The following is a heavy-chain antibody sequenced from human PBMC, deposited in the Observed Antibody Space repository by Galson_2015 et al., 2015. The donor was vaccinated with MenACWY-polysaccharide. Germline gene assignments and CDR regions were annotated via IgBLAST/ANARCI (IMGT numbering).Heavy chain of an antibody. CDR3: TRDVYGRGDWYFEN. CDR2: IFGGGDT. CDR1: GFTVSTNY. V-gene: IGHV3-53*01. D-gene: IGHD3/OR15-3a*01. Sequence: LRLSCAASGFTVSTNYMSWVRQAPGKGLEWVSVIFGGGDTHYADAVKGRFTISRDNSKNTLSLQMNSLRGEDTAVYYCTRDVYGRGDWYFENWGQGTLATVSS. J-gene: IGHJ4*02.